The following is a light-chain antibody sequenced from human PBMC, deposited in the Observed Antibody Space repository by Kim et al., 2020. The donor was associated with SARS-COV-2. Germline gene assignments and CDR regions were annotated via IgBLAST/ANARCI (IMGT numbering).Light chain of an antibody. CDR3: SSDTSSSTWV. V-gene: IGLV2-14*03. CDR1: SSDVGGYNY. J-gene: IGLJ7*01. Sequence: GQSITTSCTGTSSDVGGYNYVSWYQQHPGNAPKLMIYDGSNRPAGVSNRFAGSKSGNTASLTISVLQAEDEADYYCSSDTSSSTWVFGGGTQLTVL. CDR2: DGS.